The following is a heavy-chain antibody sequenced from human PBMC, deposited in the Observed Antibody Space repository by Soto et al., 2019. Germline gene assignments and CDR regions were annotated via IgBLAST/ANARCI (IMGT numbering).Heavy chain of an antibody. V-gene: IGHV1-2*04. D-gene: IGHD5-12*01. CDR3: ARAGSRNDSGYDNYYYYYMDV. J-gene: IGHJ6*03. Sequence: ASVKVSCKASGYTFTGYYMHWVRQAPGQGLEWMGWINPNSGGTNYAQKFQGWVTMTRDTSISTAYMELSRLRSDDTAVYYCARAGSRNDSGYDNYYYYYMDVWGKGTTVTVSS. CDR2: INPNSGGT. CDR1: GYTFTGYY.